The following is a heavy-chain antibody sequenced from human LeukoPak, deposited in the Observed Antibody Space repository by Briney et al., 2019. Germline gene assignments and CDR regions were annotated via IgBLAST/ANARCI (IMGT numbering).Heavy chain of an antibody. CDR1: GGSFSGYY. J-gene: IGHJ4*02. Sequence: SETLSLTCAVYGGSFSGYYWSWIRQPPGEGLEWIGEINHSGSTNYNPSLKSRVTISVDTSKNQFSLKLSSVTAADTAVYYCARVPGGMVATSGFDYWGQGTLVTVSS. CDR2: INHSGST. V-gene: IGHV4-34*01. D-gene: IGHD5-12*01. CDR3: ARVPGGMVATSGFDY.